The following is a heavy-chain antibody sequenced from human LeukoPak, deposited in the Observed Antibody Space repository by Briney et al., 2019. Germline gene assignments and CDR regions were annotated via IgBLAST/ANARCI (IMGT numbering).Heavy chain of an antibody. CDR1: SASLSISNYY. V-gene: IGHV4-39*01. CDR3: ARRTSNPVGAIDY. Sequence: SETLSLTCTVSSASLSISNYYWGWIRHPPGRGLEWIARISYRGTYYKRSLKSRLTLSVDTSKNHFSLNLRSVTAADTAVYYCARRTSNPVGAIDYWGQGTLVTVSS. D-gene: IGHD1-26*01. J-gene: IGHJ4*02. CDR2: ISYRGT.